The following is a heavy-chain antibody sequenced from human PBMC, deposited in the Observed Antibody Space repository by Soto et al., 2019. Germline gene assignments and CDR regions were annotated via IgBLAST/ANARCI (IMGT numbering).Heavy chain of an antibody. D-gene: IGHD6-13*01. CDR3: ARDPDPYIAAAGTRVRGFDP. Sequence: GGSLRLSCAASGFTFSSYSMNWVRQAPGKGLEWVSSISSSSSYIYYADSVKGRFTISRDNAKNSLYLQMNSRRAEDTAVYYCARDPDPYIAAAGTRVRGFDPWGQGTLVTVSS. J-gene: IGHJ5*02. V-gene: IGHV3-21*01. CDR1: GFTFSSYS. CDR2: ISSSSSYI.